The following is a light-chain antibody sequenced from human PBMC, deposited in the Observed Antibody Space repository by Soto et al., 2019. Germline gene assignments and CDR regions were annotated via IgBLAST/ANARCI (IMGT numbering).Light chain of an antibody. CDR1: SSNIGTNA. V-gene: IGLV1-44*01. J-gene: IGLJ1*01. CDR3: AAWDDSLNGYV. CDR2: NNN. Sequence: SVLTQPPSASGTPGQRVTISRSGGSSNIGTNAVNWYQQLPGTAPKLLIYNNNQRPSGVPDRFSGSKSGTSASLAISGLQSEDEADYYCAAWDDSLNGYVFGTGTKVTVL.